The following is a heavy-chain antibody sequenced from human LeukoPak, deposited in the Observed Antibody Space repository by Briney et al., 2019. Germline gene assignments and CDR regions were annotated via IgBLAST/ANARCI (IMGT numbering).Heavy chain of an antibody. V-gene: IGHV3-23*01. CDR1: GFSFGNYA. Sequence: GGSLRLSCAASGFSFGNYAMSWVRQAPGKGLEWVSAISGASERTYHADSVKGRFTISRDNSKNTLYLQMNSLRAEDTAVYYCASLWFGELLYLPYGMDVWGQGTTVTVSS. CDR2: ISGASERT. D-gene: IGHD3-10*01. J-gene: IGHJ6*02. CDR3: ASLWFGELLYLPYGMDV.